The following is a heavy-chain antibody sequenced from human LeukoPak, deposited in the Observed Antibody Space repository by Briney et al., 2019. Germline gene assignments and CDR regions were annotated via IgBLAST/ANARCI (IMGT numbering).Heavy chain of an antibody. CDR3: AKGDGGSCSSSSCSTYFDY. CDR2: ISGGGETT. D-gene: IGHD2-15*01. Sequence: PGGSLRLSCAASGFTFRNYGMSWVRQAPGKGLEWVSAISGGGETTYNADSVKGRFIISRDNSKNTLYLQMKGLRAEDTAIYYCAKGDGGSCSSSSCSTYFDYWGQGTLVTVSS. V-gene: IGHV3-23*01. CDR1: GFTFRNYG. J-gene: IGHJ4*02.